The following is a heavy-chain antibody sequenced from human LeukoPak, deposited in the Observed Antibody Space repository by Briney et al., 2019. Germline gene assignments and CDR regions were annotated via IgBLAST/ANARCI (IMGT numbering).Heavy chain of an antibody. CDR1: GFTFSSYS. CDR3: ARSWITFGGDSDAFDI. D-gene: IGHD3-16*01. Sequence: PGGSLRLSCAASGFTFSSYSMNWVRQAPGKGLEWVSSISSSSSYIYYADSVKGRFTISRDNAKNSLYLQMNSLRAEDTAVYYCARSWITFGGDSDAFDIWGQGTMVTVSS. CDR2: ISSSSSYI. J-gene: IGHJ3*02. V-gene: IGHV3-21*01.